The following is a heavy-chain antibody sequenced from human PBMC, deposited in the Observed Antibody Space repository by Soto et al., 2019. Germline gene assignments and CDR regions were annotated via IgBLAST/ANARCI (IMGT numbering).Heavy chain of an antibody. CDR3: ARSTIFGVVISNGPLDY. V-gene: IGHV1-3*01. Sequence: VASVKVSCKASGYTFTSYAMHWVRQAPGQRLEWMGWINAGNGNTKYSQKFQGRVTITRDTSASTAYMELSSLRSEDTAVYYCARSTIFGVVISNGPLDYWGQGTLVTVSS. CDR2: INAGNGNT. D-gene: IGHD3-3*01. J-gene: IGHJ4*02. CDR1: GYTFTSYA.